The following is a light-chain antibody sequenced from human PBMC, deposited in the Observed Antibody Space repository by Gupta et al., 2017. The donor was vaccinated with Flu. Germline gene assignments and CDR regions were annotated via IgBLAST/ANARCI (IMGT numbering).Light chain of an antibody. CDR2: GAS. V-gene: IGKV3-15*01. Sequence: PATLSVFPGERATLSCRASQSVSSNLAWYQQKPGQAPRLLIYGASTRATGVPARFTGSGSGTEFTLTISSLQSEDFAVYYCQQENNWPQAFGQGTKVEIK. CDR1: QSVSSN. CDR3: QQENNWPQA. J-gene: IGKJ1*01.